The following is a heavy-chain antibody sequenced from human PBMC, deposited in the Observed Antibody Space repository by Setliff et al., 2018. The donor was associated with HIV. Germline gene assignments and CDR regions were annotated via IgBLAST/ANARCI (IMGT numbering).Heavy chain of an antibody. CDR1: GGSISSHC. D-gene: IGHD2-15*01. CDR3: ARFCSGGSCPDY. V-gene: IGHV4-59*11. CDR2: VSYSGNT. J-gene: IGHJ4*02. Sequence: SETLSFTCTVSGGSISSHCWSWIRQPPGKGLEWIGFVSYSGNTDYNPSLKSRVTIGMDTSKNQVSLTLSSVTAVDTAVYYCARFCSGGSCPDYWGQGTLVTVSS.